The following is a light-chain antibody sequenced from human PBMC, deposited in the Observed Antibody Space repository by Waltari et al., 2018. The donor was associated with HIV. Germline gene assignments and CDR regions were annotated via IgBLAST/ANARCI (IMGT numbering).Light chain of an antibody. CDR3: AAWDDSLSGLHWV. CDR2: RNN. V-gene: IGLV1-47*01. J-gene: IGLJ3*02. Sequence: QSVLTQPPSASGTPGQRVTMYCTGSSSNIGSKYAYWYQQRPGTAPKLLIYRNNQRPSGVPDRFSGSKSGTSASLAISGLRSEDEADYYCAAWDDSLSGLHWVFGGGTKLTVL. CDR1: SSNIGSKY.